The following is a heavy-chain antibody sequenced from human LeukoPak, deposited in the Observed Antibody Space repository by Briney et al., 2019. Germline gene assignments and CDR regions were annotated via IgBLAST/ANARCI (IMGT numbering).Heavy chain of an antibody. V-gene: IGHV3-66*01. D-gene: IGHD2-15*01. CDR2: IYSGGST. CDR1: GFTVSSNY. J-gene: IGHJ3*02. Sequence: GGSLRLSCAASGFTVSSNYMSWVRQAPGKGLEWVSVIYSGGSTYYADSVKGRFTISRDKSKNTLYLQMNSLRAEDTAVYYCARRCGGSCFYAFDIWGQGTMVTVSS. CDR3: ARRCGGSCFYAFDI.